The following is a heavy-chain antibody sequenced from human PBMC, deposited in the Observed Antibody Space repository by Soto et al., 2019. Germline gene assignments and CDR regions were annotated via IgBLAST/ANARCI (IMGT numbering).Heavy chain of an antibody. J-gene: IGHJ6*02. D-gene: IGHD3-3*01. CDR1: EGSFSGYY. V-gene: IGHV4-34*01. CDR2: INHSGST. Sequence: SETLSLTCADYEGSFSGYYWSWIRQPPGKGLEWIGEINHSGSTNYNPSLKSRVTISVDTSKNQFSLKLRSVTAADTAVYYCARGARTITVPLGYYYGMEVWGQGTTVTVSS. CDR3: ARGARTITVPLGYYYGMEV.